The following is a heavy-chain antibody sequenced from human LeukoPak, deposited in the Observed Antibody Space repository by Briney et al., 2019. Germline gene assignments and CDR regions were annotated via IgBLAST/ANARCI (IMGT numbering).Heavy chain of an antibody. CDR3: ARYRPPYYYDSSGYYYFDY. J-gene: IGHJ4*02. D-gene: IGHD3-22*01. CDR2: ISAYNGNT. CDR1: GYTFTSYG. Sequence: ASVKVSCKASGYTFTSYGISWVRQAPGQGLEWMGWISAYNGNTNYAQKLQGRVTMTTDSSTSTAYMELRSLRSDDTAVYYCARYRPPYYYDSSGYYYFDYWGQGTLVTVSS. V-gene: IGHV1-18*01.